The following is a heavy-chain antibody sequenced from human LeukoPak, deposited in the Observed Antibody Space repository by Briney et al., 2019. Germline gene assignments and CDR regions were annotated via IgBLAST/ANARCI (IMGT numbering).Heavy chain of an antibody. D-gene: IGHD3-22*01. V-gene: IGHV4-4*07. CDR1: GGSISSYY. CDR2: IYTSGST. Sequence: SETLSLTCTVSGGSISSYYWSWIRQPAGKGLEWIGRIYTSGSTNYNPSLKSRVTMSVDTSKNQFSLKLTSVTAADTAVYYCARGPPNGHDDSSGYYVPACFDNWGQGTQVTVSS. J-gene: IGHJ4*02. CDR3: ARGPPNGHDDSSGYYVPACFDN.